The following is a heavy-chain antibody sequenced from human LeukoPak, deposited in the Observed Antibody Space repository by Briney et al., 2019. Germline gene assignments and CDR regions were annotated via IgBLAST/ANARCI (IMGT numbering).Heavy chain of an antibody. Sequence: PGGSLRLSCAASGFTFSSYAMSWVRQAPGKGLEWVSAISGSGGSTYYADSVKGRFTISRDNSKNTLYLQMNSLRAEDTAVYYCARDRGPVYGGNSYWGQGTLVTVSS. D-gene: IGHD4-23*01. CDR3: ARDRGPVYGGNSY. CDR1: GFTFSSYA. J-gene: IGHJ4*02. V-gene: IGHV3-23*01. CDR2: ISGSGGST.